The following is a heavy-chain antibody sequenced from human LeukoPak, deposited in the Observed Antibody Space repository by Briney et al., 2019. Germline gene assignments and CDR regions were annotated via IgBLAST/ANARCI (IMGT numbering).Heavy chain of an antibody. J-gene: IGHJ4*02. CDR1: GFTFSSYG. D-gene: IGHD3-22*01. Sequence: GGSLRLSCAASGFTFSSYGMTWVRQAPGKGLEWVSYISSSSSTIYYADSVKGRFTISRDNAKNSLYLQLNSLRAEDTAVYYCARDFHRRLYDSSAYHPYWGQGTLVTVSS. CDR2: ISSSSSTI. CDR3: ARDFHRRLYDSSAYHPY. V-gene: IGHV3-48*01.